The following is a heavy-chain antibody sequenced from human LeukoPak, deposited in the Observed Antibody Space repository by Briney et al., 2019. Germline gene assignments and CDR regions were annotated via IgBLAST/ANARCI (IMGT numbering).Heavy chain of an antibody. CDR1: GFTFRTSG. V-gene: IGHV3-30*02. CDR2: IQYHGRDK. Sequence: GGPLRLSCAASGFTFRTSGMHWVRQAPGKGLEWVAFIQYHGRDKYYADSVKGRFTTSRDNSKNTLYMEVNSLRAEDTAVYYCAREGGRTVAGTFDNWGQGTLVTVSS. J-gene: IGHJ4*02. CDR3: AREGGRTVAGTFDN. D-gene: IGHD6-19*01.